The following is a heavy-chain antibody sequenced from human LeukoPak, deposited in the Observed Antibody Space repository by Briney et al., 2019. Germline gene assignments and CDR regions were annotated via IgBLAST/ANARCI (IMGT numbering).Heavy chain of an antibody. Sequence: PSGTLSLTCTVSGGSISSYYWSWIRQPPGKGLEWIGYIYYSGSTNYNPSLKSRVTISVDTSKNQFSLKLSSVTAADTAVYYCARVGGGRGPFDYWGQGTLVTVSS. J-gene: IGHJ4*02. D-gene: IGHD3-10*01. CDR3: ARVGGGRGPFDY. CDR1: GGSISSYY. V-gene: IGHV4-59*01. CDR2: IYYSGST.